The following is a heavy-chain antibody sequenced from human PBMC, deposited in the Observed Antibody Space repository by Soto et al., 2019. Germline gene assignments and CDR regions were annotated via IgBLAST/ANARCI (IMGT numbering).Heavy chain of an antibody. CDR3: ARGEYCSGGSCYFPTDYYGMDV. CDR1: GFTFSDYY. J-gene: IGHJ6*02. D-gene: IGHD2-15*01. CDR2: ISSSSSYT. Sequence: GGSLRLSCAASGFTFSDYYMSWIRQAPGKGLEWVSYISSSSSYTNYADSVKGRFTISRDNAKNSLYLQMNSLRAEDTAVYYCARGEYCSGGSCYFPTDYYGMDVWGQGTTVTVSS. V-gene: IGHV3-11*06.